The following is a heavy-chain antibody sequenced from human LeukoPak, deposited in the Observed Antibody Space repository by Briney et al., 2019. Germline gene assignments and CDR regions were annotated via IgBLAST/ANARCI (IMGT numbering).Heavy chain of an antibody. CDR3: ASVGAQHDLDP. CDR1: GGTFSSYA. Sequence: SVKVSCKASGGTFSSYAISWVRQAPGQGLEWMGRIIPILGIANYAQKFQGRVTITADKSTSTAYMELSSLRSEDTAVYYCASVGAQHDLDPWGQGTLVTVSS. D-gene: IGHD6-13*01. CDR2: IIPILGIA. V-gene: IGHV1-69*04. J-gene: IGHJ5*02.